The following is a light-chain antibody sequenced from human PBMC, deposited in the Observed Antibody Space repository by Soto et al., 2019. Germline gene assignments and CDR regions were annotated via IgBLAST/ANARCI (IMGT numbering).Light chain of an antibody. CDR3: QQSYSTPRT. Sequence: DIQMTQSPSSLSASVGDRVTITCRASQSISNYLNWYQQKPGKAPKVLMYAASSLQSGVPSRFSGRGSGTDFTLTISSLQPEDFATYYCQQSYSTPRTCGQGTKVEIK. J-gene: IGKJ1*01. CDR1: QSISNY. CDR2: AAS. V-gene: IGKV1-39*01.